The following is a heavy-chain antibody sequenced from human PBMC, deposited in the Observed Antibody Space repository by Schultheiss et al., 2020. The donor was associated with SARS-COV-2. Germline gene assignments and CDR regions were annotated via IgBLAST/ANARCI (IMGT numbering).Heavy chain of an antibody. CDR2: IYYSGST. CDR1: GGSISSYY. V-gene: IGHV4-59*12. J-gene: IGHJ5*02. CDR3: ARLGPSSPWFDH. Sequence: SETLSLTCTVSGGSISSYYWSWIRQPPGKGLEWIGYIYYSGSTNYNPSLKSRVTIAVDTSKNQFSLKLSSVTGADTAVYYWARLGPSSPWFDHWGQGTQVTVS. D-gene: IGHD2-2*01.